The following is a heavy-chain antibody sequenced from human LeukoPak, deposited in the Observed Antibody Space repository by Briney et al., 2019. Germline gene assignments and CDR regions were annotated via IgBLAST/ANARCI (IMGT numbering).Heavy chain of an antibody. CDR2: ISGNGYNT. J-gene: IGHJ3*02. CDR3: AKDIPSPFYSNYVHGAFDI. V-gene: IGHV3-23*01. D-gene: IGHD4-11*01. Sequence: PGESLRLSCAGSGFTLGSYAMSWVRQAPGKGLEWVSAISGNGYNTYYADSVKGRFTISSESSGNTLYLQMHSLRAEDTALYYCAKDIPSPFYSNYVHGAFDIWGQGTMVTVSS. CDR1: GFTLGSYA.